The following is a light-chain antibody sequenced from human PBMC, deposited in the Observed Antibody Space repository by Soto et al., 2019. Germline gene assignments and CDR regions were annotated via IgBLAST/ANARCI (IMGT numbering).Light chain of an antibody. J-gene: IGKJ1*01. V-gene: IGKV1-6*01. CDR1: QGIRND. Sequence: AIQMTQSPSSLAASVGDRDTITCRASQGIRNDLGWYQQQPGKAPKLLIYAASSLQSGVPSRFSGSGSGTHFTLTISSLQPEDSATYYCLQHYNYPRTFGQGTKVDIK. CDR2: AAS. CDR3: LQHYNYPRT.